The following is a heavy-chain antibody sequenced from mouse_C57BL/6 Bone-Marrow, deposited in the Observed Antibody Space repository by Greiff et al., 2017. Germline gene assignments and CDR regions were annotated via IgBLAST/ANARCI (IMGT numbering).Heavy chain of an antibody. V-gene: IGHV1-9*01. J-gene: IGHJ3*01. Sequence: VQLQQSGAELMKPGASVKLSCKATGYTFTGYWLAWVKQRPGHGLEWIGEILPGSGSTNYTEKFKGKATFTADTSSNTSYMQLSSLTTEDSAIYYCARGAYLCYWGQGTLVTVSA. D-gene: IGHD5-1*01. CDR2: ILPGSGST. CDR3: ARGAYLCY. CDR1: GYTFTGYW.